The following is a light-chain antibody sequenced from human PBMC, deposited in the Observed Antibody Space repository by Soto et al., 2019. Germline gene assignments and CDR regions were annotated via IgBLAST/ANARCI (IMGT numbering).Light chain of an antibody. CDR1: QDISNY. V-gene: IGKV1-27*01. CDR3: QKYNSPPLT. Sequence: DIQMTQSPSSLSASVGDRVTITCRASQDISNYLAWYQQKPGKVPKLLSYSASTLQSGVPSRFSGSGSGTVFHLAISSLQPEDVATYYCQKYNSPPLTFGQGTKVEMK. J-gene: IGKJ1*01. CDR2: SAS.